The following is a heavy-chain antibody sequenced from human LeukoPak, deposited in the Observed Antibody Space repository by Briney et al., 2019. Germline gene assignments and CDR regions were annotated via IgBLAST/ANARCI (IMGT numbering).Heavy chain of an antibody. Sequence: PSQTLSLTCTVSGGSISSGSYYWSWIRQPAGKGLEWIGRIYTSGSTNYNPSLKSRVTISVDTSKNQFSLKLSSVTAADTAVYYCARLVIGWFLEWLLVPDAFDIWGQGTMVTVSS. CDR1: GGSISSGSYY. J-gene: IGHJ3*02. CDR3: ARLVIGWFLEWLLVPDAFDI. D-gene: IGHD3-3*01. CDR2: IYTSGST. V-gene: IGHV4-61*02.